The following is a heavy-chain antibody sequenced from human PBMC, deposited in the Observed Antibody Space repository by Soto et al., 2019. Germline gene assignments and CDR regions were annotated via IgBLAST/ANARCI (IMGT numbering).Heavy chain of an antibody. J-gene: IGHJ4*02. CDR1: RYRFTTYW. Sequence: GESLKNSYQGSRYRFTTYWFGWVRHIPGKGLEWMGIIYPGDSDTRYSPSFQGQVTISADKSISTAYLQWSSLKASDTAMYYCARRSSSSGGSINYWPQGTL. CDR2: IYPGDSDT. D-gene: IGHD6-6*01. V-gene: IGHV5-51*01. CDR3: ARRSSSSGGSINY.